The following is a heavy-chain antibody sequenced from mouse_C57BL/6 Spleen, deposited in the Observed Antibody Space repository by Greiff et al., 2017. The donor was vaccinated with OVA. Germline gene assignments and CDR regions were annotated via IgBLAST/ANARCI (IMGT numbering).Heavy chain of an antibody. Sequence: VKVVESGPGLVQPSQSLSITCTVSGFSLTSYGVHWVRQSPGKGLEWLGVIWSGGSTDYNAAFISRLSISKDNSKSQVFSKMNSLQADDTAIYYCARREKSNYDYAMDYWGQGTSVTVSS. J-gene: IGHJ4*01. CDR2: IWSGGST. CDR3: ARREKSNYDYAMDY. D-gene: IGHD2-5*01. V-gene: IGHV2-2*01. CDR1: GFSLTSYG.